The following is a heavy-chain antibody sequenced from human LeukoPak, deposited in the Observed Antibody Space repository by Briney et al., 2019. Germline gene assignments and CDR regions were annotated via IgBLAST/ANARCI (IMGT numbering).Heavy chain of an antibody. CDR3: GKVGAYGDYARHDY. D-gene: IGHD4-17*01. CDR2: MFHSGDT. CDR1: GYSIRSGSY. J-gene: IGHJ4*02. Sequence: SETLSLTCDVSGYSIRSGSYWGWIRQPPGKGLEWIGCMFHSGDTYHNPSLKSRVTISADTSKNQFSLKLTSVTAADTAVYYCGKVGAYGDYARHDYWGQGTLVTVSS. V-gene: IGHV4-38-2*01.